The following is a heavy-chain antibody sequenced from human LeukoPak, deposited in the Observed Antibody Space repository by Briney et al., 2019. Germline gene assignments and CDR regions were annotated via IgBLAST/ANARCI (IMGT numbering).Heavy chain of an antibody. J-gene: IGHJ4*02. V-gene: IGHV3-30-3*01. D-gene: IGHD5-18*01. CDR1: GFTFSSYA. CDR3: ARDRYSYGCFDY. CDR2: ITYDGSNK. Sequence: GGSLRLSCAASGFTFSSYAMHWVRQAPGKGLEWVAVITYDGSNKYYADSVKGRFTISRDNSKNTLYLQMNSLRAEDTAVYYCARDRYSYGCFDYWGQGTVVTVTS.